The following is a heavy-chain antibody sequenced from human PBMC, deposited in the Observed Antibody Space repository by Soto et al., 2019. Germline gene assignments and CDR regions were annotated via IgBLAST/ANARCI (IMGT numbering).Heavy chain of an antibody. CDR1: GFTFSDYY. J-gene: IGHJ6*02. CDR2: ISSSSSYT. V-gene: IGHV3-11*06. CDR3: ARVLSYYYYGMDV. Sequence: GGSLRLSCAASGFTFSDYYMSWIRQAPGKGLEWVSYISSSSSYTNYADSVKGRFTISRDNAKNSLYLQMNSLRAEDTAVYYCARVLSYYYYGMDVWGQGTTVTVSS. D-gene: IGHD3-16*02.